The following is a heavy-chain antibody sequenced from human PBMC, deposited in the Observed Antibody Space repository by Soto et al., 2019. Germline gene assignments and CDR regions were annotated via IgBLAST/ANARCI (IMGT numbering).Heavy chain of an antibody. D-gene: IGHD3-16*02. CDR2: INAGNGNT. CDR3: ARVSLMITFGGVTVAAAFDI. J-gene: IGHJ3*02. CDR1: GYTFTSYA. V-gene: IGHV1-3*01. Sequence: GSVKVSCKASGYTFTSYAMHWVRQAPGQRLEWMGWINAGNGNTKYSQKFQGRVTITRDTSASTAYMELSSLRSEDTAVYYCARVSLMITFGGVTVAAAFDIWG.